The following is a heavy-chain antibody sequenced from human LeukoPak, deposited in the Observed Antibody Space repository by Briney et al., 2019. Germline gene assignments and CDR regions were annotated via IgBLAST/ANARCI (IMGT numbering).Heavy chain of an antibody. CDR1: GYSISSGYY. J-gene: IGHJ6*03. D-gene: IGHD4-17*01. CDR3: ARRTVSYYYYYYMDV. V-gene: IGHV4-38-2*02. CDR2: IYHSGST. Sequence: SETLSLTCTVSGYSISSGYYWGWIRQPPGKGLEWIGSIYHSGSTYYNPSLKSRVTISVDTSKNQFSLKLSSVTAADTAVYYCARRTVSYYYYYYMDVWGKGTTVTISS.